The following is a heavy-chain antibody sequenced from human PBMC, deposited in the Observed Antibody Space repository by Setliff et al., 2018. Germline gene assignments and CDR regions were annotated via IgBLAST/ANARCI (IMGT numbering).Heavy chain of an antibody. V-gene: IGHV2-5*01. J-gene: IGHJ4*02. D-gene: IGHD3-10*01. Sequence: SGPTLVNPTPTLTLTRSFSGFSLSTGGVGVGWIRQPPGKGLEWLALIYWHGEKRYSPSLKSRLTITQDASKDQVVLTMTKMDPVDTATYYCAHKAIPSEGSTFVYWGQGKLVTVSS. CDR3: AHKAIPSEGSTFVY. CDR1: GFSLSTGGVG. CDR2: IYWHGEK.